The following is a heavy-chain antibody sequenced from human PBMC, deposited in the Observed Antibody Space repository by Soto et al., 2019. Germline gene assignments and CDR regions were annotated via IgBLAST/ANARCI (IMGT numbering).Heavy chain of an antibody. Sequence: GESLKISCKGSGYSFTSYWIGWVRQMPGRGLEWMGIIYPGDSDTRYSPSFQGQVTISADKSISTAYLQWSSLKASDTAMYYCAGVPPPLGYCSGGSCPNKYYYYGMDVWGQGTTVTVSS. CDR2: IYPGDSDT. CDR1: GYSFTSYW. V-gene: IGHV5-51*01. CDR3: AGVPPPLGYCSGGSCPNKYYYYGMDV. D-gene: IGHD2-15*01. J-gene: IGHJ6*02.